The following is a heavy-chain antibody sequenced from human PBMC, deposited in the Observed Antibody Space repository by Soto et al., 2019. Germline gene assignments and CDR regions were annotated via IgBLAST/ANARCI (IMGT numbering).Heavy chain of an antibody. CDR3: ARVVGYSSSWYERYFDY. D-gene: IGHD6-13*01. Sequence: SETLSLTCTVSGGSISSGDYYWSWIRQPPGKGLEWIGYIYYSGSTYYNPSLKSRVTISVDTSKNQFSLKLSSVTAADTAVYYCARVVGYSSSWYERYFDYWGQGTLVTVSS. CDR1: GGSISSGDYY. J-gene: IGHJ4*02. V-gene: IGHV4-30-4*01. CDR2: IYYSGST.